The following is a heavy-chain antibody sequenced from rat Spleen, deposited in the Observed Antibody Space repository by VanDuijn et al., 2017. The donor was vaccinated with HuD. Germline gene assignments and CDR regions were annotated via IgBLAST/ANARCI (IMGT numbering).Heavy chain of an antibody. V-gene: IGHV5-29*01. CDR3: GRLGYGGYTDWFAY. J-gene: IGHJ3*01. Sequence: EVQLVESDGGLVQPGRSLKLSCAPSGFTFTDYYMAWVRQAPTKGLEWVATISYYGSSTYYRDSVQGRFTMSRNNAKSTLYLQMDSLGSEDTATYYGGRLGYGGYTDWFAYWGQGTLVTVAS. CDR1: GFTFTDYY. D-gene: IGHD1-11*01. CDR2: ISYYGSST.